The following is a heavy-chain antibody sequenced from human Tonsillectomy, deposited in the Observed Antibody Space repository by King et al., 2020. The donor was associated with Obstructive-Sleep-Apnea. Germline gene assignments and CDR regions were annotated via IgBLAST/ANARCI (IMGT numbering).Heavy chain of an antibody. CDR2: IKQDGSEK. D-gene: IGHD6-13*01. J-gene: IGHJ4*02. CDR3: ARGIREAAASLGY. V-gene: IGHV3-7*03. Sequence: QLVQSGGGLVQPGGSLRLSCAASGFTFSSYWMSWVRQAPWKGLEWVANIKQDGSEKYYVDSVKGRFTISRDNAKNSLYLQMNSLRAEDTAVYYCARGIREAAASLGYWGQGTLVTVSS. CDR1: GFTFSSYW.